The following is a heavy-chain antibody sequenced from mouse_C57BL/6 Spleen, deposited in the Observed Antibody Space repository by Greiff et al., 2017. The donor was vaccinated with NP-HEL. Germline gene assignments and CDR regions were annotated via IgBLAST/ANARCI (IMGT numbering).Heavy chain of an antibody. CDR1: GYTFTDYE. CDR2: IDPETGGT. Sequence: VQLQQSGAELVRPGASVTLSCKASGYTFTDYEMHWVKQRPVHGLEWIGAIDPETGGTAYNQKFKGKATLTADKSSSTAYMELRSLTSEDSADCYCTRSRCYAMGGWGKGTSVSVSS. CDR3: TRSRCYAMGG. J-gene: IGHJ4*01. D-gene: IGHD1-1*01. V-gene: IGHV1-15*01.